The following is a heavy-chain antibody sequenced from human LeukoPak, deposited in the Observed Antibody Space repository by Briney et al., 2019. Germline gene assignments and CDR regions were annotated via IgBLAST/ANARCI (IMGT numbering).Heavy chain of an antibody. V-gene: IGHV5-51*01. D-gene: IGHD3-22*01. J-gene: IGHJ4*02. CDR1: GYDFTSYW. Sequence: GESLKISCKASGYDFTSYWIGWVRQMPGKGLEWMGIIYPGDSDTRYSPSFQGQVTISADKSISTAYLQWSSLKASDTAMYYCARGVDYYDSSGPFDYWGQGTLVTVSS. CDR3: ARGVDYYDSSGPFDY. CDR2: IYPGDSDT.